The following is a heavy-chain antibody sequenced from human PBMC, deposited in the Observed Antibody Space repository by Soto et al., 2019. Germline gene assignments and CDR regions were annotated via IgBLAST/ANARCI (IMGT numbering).Heavy chain of an antibody. J-gene: IGHJ4*02. CDR1: VYTFTRHY. CDR3: ARGYTYGSFDN. CDR2: INPNSGDI. V-gene: IGHV1-2*02. D-gene: IGHD5-18*01. Sequence: SVKVSCKTSVYTFTRHYIHLVRQAPGQGLEWMGWINPNSGDINYAEKFQGRVTMTRDTSISTAYMELSRLRSDDTAVYYCARGYTYGSFDNWAQGTLVTVSS.